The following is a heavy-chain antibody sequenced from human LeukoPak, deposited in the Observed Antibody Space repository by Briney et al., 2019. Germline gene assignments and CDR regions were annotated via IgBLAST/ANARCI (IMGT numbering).Heavy chain of an antibody. CDR1: GFTFSSYS. D-gene: IGHD2-8*02. Sequence: GGSLRLSCAASGFTFSSYSMNWVRQAPGKGLEWVSSISGSSSYIYYADSVKGRFTISRDNAKNSLYLQMNSLRAEDTAVYYCARVRLLRGVYYYGMDVWGQGTTVTVSS. J-gene: IGHJ6*02. CDR3: ARVRLLRGVYYYGMDV. V-gene: IGHV3-21*01. CDR2: ISGSSSYI.